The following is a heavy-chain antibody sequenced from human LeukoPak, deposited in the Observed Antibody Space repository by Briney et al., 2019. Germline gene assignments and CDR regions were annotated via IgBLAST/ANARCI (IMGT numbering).Heavy chain of an antibody. CDR2: ISAYNGNT. J-gene: IGHJ5*02. CDR3: ASPGVDFWSGYVP. D-gene: IGHD3-3*01. CDR1: GYTFTSYG. V-gene: IGHV1-18*01. Sequence: GASVKVSCKASGYTFTSYGISWVRQAPGQGLEWMGWISAYNGNTNYAQKLQGRVTITADESTSTAYMELSSLRSEDTAVYYCASPGVDFWSGYVPWGQGTLVTVSS.